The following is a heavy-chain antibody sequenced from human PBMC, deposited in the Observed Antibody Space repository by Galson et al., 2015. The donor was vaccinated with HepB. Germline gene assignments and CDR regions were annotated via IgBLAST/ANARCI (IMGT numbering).Heavy chain of an antibody. Sequence: SVKVSCKASGGTFSSYAISWVRQAPGQGLEWMGGIIPIFGTANYAQKFQGRVTITADESTSTAYMELSSLRSEDTAVYYCARVPLGATVVGFDYWGQGTLVTVSS. D-gene: IGHD1-26*01. CDR1: GGTFSSYA. CDR2: IIPIFGTA. CDR3: ARVPLGATVVGFDY. V-gene: IGHV1-69*13. J-gene: IGHJ4*02.